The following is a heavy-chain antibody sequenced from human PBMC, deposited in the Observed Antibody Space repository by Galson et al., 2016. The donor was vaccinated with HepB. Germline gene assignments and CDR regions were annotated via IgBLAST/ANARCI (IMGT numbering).Heavy chain of an antibody. V-gene: IGHV3-74*01. CDR3: ARGTFCSGDSCYSPAFDM. D-gene: IGHD2-15*01. CDR2: INTDGSST. J-gene: IGHJ3*02. CDR1: GFTFSSHW. Sequence: SLRLSCAAPGFTFSSHWMHWVRQAPGKGLVWVSRINTDGSSTSYADSVKGRFTISRDNSKNTLYLQMNTLRAEDTAVYYCARGTFCSGDSCYSPAFDMWGQGTMVTVSS.